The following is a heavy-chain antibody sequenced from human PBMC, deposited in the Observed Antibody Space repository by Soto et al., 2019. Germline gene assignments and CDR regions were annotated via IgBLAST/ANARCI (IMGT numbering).Heavy chain of an antibody. CDR3: EKRAEYCNVPGCYGVDY. V-gene: IGHV3-30*18. CDR2: LSYDGRNK. D-gene: IGHD2-15*01. CDR1: GFTFSSYG. J-gene: IGHJ4*02. Sequence: QVQLVESGGGVVQPGRSLRLSCAASGFTFSSYGMHWVRQAPGKGLEWVAALSYDGRNKNYADSVKGRFTISRDDSTNTLSLQMNRLGVEDQDVYYCEKRAEYCNVPGCYGVDYWGQGTLVTVSS.